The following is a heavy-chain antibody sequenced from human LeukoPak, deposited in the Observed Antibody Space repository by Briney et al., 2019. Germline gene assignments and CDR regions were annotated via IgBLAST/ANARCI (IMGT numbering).Heavy chain of an antibody. CDR1: GYTFTSYG. Sequence: ASVKVSCKASGYTFTSYGISWVRQAPGQGLEWMGWISAYNGNTNYAQKLQGRVTMTTDTSTSTAYMGLRSLRSDDTAVYYCARVDPQRITMIVVVYDYWGQGTLVTISS. J-gene: IGHJ4*02. D-gene: IGHD3-22*01. CDR3: ARVDPQRITMIVVVYDY. V-gene: IGHV1-18*01. CDR2: ISAYNGNT.